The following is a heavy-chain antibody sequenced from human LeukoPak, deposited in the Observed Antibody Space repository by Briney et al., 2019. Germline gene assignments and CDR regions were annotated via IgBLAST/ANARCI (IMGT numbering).Heavy chain of an antibody. D-gene: IGHD3-22*01. CDR2: ISYDGSNK. J-gene: IGHJ3*02. CDR1: GFTFSSYG. Sequence: GGSLRLSCAASGFTFSSYGMHWVRQAPGRGLEWVAVISYDGSNKYYADSVKGRFTISRDNSKNTLYLQMNSLRAEDTAVYYCAKDQTYYYGSSGYWDAFDIWGQGTMVTVSS. CDR3: AKDQTYYYGSSGYWDAFDI. V-gene: IGHV3-30*18.